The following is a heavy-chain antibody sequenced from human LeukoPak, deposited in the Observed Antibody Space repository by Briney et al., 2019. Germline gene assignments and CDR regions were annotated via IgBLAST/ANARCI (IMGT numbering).Heavy chain of an antibody. V-gene: IGHV3-7*01. D-gene: IGHD4-23*01. CDR2: IKQDGSEK. Sequence: PGGSLRLSCAASGFTSSSYWMSWVRQAPGKGLEWVANIKQDGSEKYYVDSVKGRFTISRDNAKNSLYLQMNSLRAEDTAVYYCARDSEVTPYWGQGTLVTVSS. J-gene: IGHJ4*02. CDR1: GFTSSSYW. CDR3: ARDSEVTPY.